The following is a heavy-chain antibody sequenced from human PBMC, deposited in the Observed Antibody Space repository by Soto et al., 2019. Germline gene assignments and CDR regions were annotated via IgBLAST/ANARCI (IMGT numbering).Heavy chain of an antibody. CDR3: ARGSEGNAFDM. CDR2: IWYDGSKK. Sequence: QVQLVESGGGVVQPGGSLRLSCAASGFTFSGYGMHWVRQAPGKGLEWVALIWYDGSKKYYADSVKGRFTISRDDSKNTLYLQMNSLRAEDTAVYYCARGSEGNAFDMWGPGTMVTVSS. D-gene: IGHD3-10*01. J-gene: IGHJ3*02. V-gene: IGHV3-33*01. CDR1: GFTFSGYG.